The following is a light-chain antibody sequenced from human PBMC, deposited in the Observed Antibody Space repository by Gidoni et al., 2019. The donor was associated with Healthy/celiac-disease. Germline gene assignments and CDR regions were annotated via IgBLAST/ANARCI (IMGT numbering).Light chain of an antibody. J-gene: IGKJ4*01. CDR1: QSVSSN. CDR3: QQYNNWLT. CDR2: GAS. V-gene: IGKV3-15*01. Sequence: EILITQSPATLSVSPGERATLSCRASQSVSSNLAWYQQKPGQAPRLLLYGASTRATGIPARFSGSGSGTEFTLTISSLQSEDFAVYYCQQYNNWLTFGGGTKVEIK.